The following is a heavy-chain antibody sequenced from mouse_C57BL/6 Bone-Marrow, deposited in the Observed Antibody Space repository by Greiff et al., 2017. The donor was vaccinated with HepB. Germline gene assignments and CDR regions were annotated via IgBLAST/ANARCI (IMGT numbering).Heavy chain of an antibody. CDR3: TFYYGSSYAYYYAMDY. CDR1: GFTFNTYA. CDR2: IRSKSSNYAT. Sequence: EVKLVESGGGLVQPKGSLKLSCAASGFTFNTYAMHWVRQAPGKGLEWVARIRSKSSNYATYYADSVKDRFTISRDDSQSMLYLQMNNLKTEDTAMYYCTFYYGSSYAYYYAMDYWGQGTSVTVSS. V-gene: IGHV10-3*01. D-gene: IGHD1-1*01. J-gene: IGHJ4*01.